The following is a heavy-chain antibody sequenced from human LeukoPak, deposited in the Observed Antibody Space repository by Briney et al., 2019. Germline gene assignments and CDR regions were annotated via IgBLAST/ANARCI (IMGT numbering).Heavy chain of an antibody. J-gene: IGHJ4*02. V-gene: IGHV4-61*02. Sequence: SQTLSLTGTVSGGSISSGSYYWSWIRQPAGKGLEWIGRIYTSGSTNYNPSLKSRVTISVDTSKNQFSLKLSSVTAADTAVYYCARVSRRAYYDFWSGYYTGLKRIDYWGQGTLVTVSS. CDR1: GGSISSGSYY. CDR2: IYTSGST. D-gene: IGHD3-3*01. CDR3: ARVSRRAYYDFWSGYYTGLKRIDY.